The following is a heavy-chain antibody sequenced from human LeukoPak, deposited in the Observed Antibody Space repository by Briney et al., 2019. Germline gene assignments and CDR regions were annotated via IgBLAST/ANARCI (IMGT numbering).Heavy chain of an antibody. CDR1: GYSISSDYY. Sequence: SETLSLTCTVSGYSISSDYYWGWIRQPPGKGLEWIGSIYHSGSTNYNPSLKSRVTISVDTSKNRFSLKLSSVTAADTAVYYCARGGISRSIRGVLFWFDPWGQGTLVTVSS. CDR3: ARGGISRSIRGVLFWFDP. D-gene: IGHD3-10*01. CDR2: IYHSGST. J-gene: IGHJ5*02. V-gene: IGHV4-38-2*02.